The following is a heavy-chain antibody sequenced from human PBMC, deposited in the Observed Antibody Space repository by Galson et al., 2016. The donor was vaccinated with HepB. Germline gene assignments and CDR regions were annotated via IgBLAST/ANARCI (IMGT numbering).Heavy chain of an antibody. CDR2: IRGDGIVS. Sequence: SLRLSCAASGFTFNAHWMNWVRQAPGKGLEWVANIRGDGIVSYYAESVRGRFTISRDNAKNSLYLQMNGRRVDETAVYYCSREMTGSYFDWGQGTLVTASS. CDR1: GFTFNAHW. D-gene: IGHD3-10*01. V-gene: IGHV3-7*01. J-gene: IGHJ4*02. CDR3: SREMTGSYFD.